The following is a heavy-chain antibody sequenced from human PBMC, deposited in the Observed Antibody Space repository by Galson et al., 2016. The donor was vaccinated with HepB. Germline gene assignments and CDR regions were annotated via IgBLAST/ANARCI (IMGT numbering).Heavy chain of an antibody. V-gene: IGHV3-23*01. Sequence: SLRLSCAASGFTFSSYAMSWVRQAPGKGLEWVSGISPSGDGTYYADSVKGRFTISRDNVKDMLYLQMDSLRAEDTAIYFCAKDRGFHDSDSGEFDYWGQGTPVTVSS. CDR1: GFTFSSYA. D-gene: IGHD6-25*01. CDR2: ISPSGDGT. CDR3: AKDRGFHDSDSGEFDY. J-gene: IGHJ4*02.